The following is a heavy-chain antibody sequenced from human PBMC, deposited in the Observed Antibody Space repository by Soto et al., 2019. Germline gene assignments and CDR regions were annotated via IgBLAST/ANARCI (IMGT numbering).Heavy chain of an antibody. Sequence: GGSLRFSCAASGFTFSSYSMSLVRQAPGKGLECVSAISVSGGGTYYADSVKGRSTISRDNSKNTLYMQMNSLRAEDTAVYYCASDQGYYSQTADYFDDWAPGTMVTFSS. D-gene: IGHD3-22*01. CDR3: ASDQGYYSQTADYFDD. CDR1: GFTFSSYS. J-gene: IGHJ4*02. CDR2: ISVSGGGT. V-gene: IGHV3-23*01.